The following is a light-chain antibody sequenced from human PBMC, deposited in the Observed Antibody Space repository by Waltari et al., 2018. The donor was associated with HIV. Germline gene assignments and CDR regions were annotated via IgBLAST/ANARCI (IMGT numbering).Light chain of an antibody. CDR1: RSTIGSDNTY. CDR3: AAWDDGLSARV. J-gene: IGLJ3*02. CDR2: INN. Sequence: QSVLTQSPSASGTPGQRVTMACSGSRSTIGSDNTYVYWYRQLPGMAPTLLIYINNNRPSGFPDRFSGSKSGTSASLAISGLRSEDEGDYYCAAWDDGLSARVFGGGTKLTVL. V-gene: IGLV1-47*01.